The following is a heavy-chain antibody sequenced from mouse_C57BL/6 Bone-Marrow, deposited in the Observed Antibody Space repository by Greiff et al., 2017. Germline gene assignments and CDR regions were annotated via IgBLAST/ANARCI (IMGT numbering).Heavy chain of an antibody. CDR2: ISSGSSTI. CDR1: GFTFSDYG. J-gene: IGHJ3*01. Sequence: EVQLVESGGGFVKPGASLKLSCAASGFTFSDYGMHWVRQAPEKGLEWVAYISSGSSTIYYADSVKGRFTISRNNAKDTLFLQMPSLRSEDTAKYYCERERWFPFAYWGQGTLVPVSA. CDR3: ERERWFPFAY. D-gene: IGHD2-3*01. V-gene: IGHV5-17*01.